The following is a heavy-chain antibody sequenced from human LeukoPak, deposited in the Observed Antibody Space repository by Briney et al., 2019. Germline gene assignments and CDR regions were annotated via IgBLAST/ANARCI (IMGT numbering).Heavy chain of an antibody. CDR2: ISTSSNYI. D-gene: IGHD6-6*01. CDR3: ARGEWSSSPFDS. J-gene: IGHJ4*02. V-gene: IGHV3-21*01. Sequence: PGGSLRLSCAASGFTFSSYTMNWVRQPPGRGREWVSFISTSSNYIYYADSVKGRFTISRDNAKNSLYLQMNSLRAEDTAVYYCARGEWSSSPFDSWGQGTLVTVSS. CDR1: GFTFSSYT.